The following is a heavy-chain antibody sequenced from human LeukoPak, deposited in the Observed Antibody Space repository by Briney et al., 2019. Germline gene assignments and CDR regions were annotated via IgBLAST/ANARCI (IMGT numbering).Heavy chain of an antibody. Sequence: GGSLRLSCAASGFTFSSYRMSWVRQAPGKGLEWVANIKQDGSEKYYVDSVKGRFTISRDNAKNSLYLQMNSLRAEDTAVYYCAGDRGYSSGWPYYYYYYYMDVWGKGTTVTVSS. J-gene: IGHJ6*03. CDR1: GFTFSSYR. CDR2: IKQDGSEK. D-gene: IGHD6-19*01. V-gene: IGHV3-7*01. CDR3: AGDRGYSSGWPYYYYYYYMDV.